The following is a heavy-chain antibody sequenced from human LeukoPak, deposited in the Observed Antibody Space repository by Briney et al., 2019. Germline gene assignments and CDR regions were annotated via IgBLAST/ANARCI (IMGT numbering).Heavy chain of an antibody. Sequence: GGSLTLSCAASGFTVSSNYMSWVRQAPGKGLEWVSVIYSGGSTYYADSVKGRFTISRDNSKNTLYLQMNSLRAEDTVVYYCARFIGYCSSTSCYNHGMDVWGQGTTVTVSS. CDR3: ARFIGYCSSTSCYNHGMDV. D-gene: IGHD2-2*02. J-gene: IGHJ6*02. V-gene: IGHV3-53*01. CDR1: GFTVSSNY. CDR2: IYSGGST.